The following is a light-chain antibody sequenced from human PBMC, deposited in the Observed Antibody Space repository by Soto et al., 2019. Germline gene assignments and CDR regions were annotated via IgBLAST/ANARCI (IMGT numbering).Light chain of an antibody. V-gene: IGKV3-11*01. Sequence: VVLTQSPATLSLSPGERATLSCRASQSVSTYVAWYQQKPGQAPRLLIYDASNRATGTPARFSGSGSGTDFTLTISSLEPEDFAVYYCQQRSNWPPLTFGGGTKVEIK. J-gene: IGKJ4*01. CDR2: DAS. CDR1: QSVSTY. CDR3: QQRSNWPPLT.